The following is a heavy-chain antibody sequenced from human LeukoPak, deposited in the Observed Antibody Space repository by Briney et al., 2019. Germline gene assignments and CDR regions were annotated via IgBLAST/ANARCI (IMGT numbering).Heavy chain of an antibody. V-gene: IGHV3-21*01. J-gene: IGHJ4*02. D-gene: IGHD6-19*01. CDR3: AREFRGIRQWPDWKRPRGLRGFEY. CDR2: ISSSSSYI. CDR1: GFTFSSYS. Sequence: GGSLRLSCAASGFTFSSYSMNWVRQAPGKGLEWVSSISSSSSYIYYADSVKGRFTISRDNAKNSLYLQMNSLRTEDTAVYYCAREFRGIRQWPDWKRPRGLRGFEYWGQGTLVTVSS.